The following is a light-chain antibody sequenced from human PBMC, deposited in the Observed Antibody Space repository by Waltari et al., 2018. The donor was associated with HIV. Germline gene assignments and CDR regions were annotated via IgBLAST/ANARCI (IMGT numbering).Light chain of an antibody. Sequence: QSVLTQSPSVSEAPGQRVTISCSGSHSNSGTHPVTWYRQSPGKPPRLLVYHDDLILSGVSDRLSASKSGTSASLAINDLQSEDESLYYCATWDDGLNALLFGGGTKVTVL. CDR1: HSNSGTHP. CDR2: HDD. V-gene: IGLV1-36*01. CDR3: ATWDDGLNALL. J-gene: IGLJ2*01.